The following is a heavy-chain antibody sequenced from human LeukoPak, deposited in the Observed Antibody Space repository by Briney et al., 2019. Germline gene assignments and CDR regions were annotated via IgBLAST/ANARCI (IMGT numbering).Heavy chain of an antibody. D-gene: IGHD1-14*01. CDR2: IWYDGSKK. CDR3: AGYNTGSVDY. CDR1: GFTFSSYG. V-gene: IGHV3-33*01. J-gene: IGHJ4*02. Sequence: GGSLRLSCAASGFTFSSYGMHWVRQAPGKGLEWVAVIWYDGSKKYYADSVKGRFTISRGNSKNTLYLQMDSLRAEDTAVYYCAGYNTGSVDYWGQGTLVTVSS.